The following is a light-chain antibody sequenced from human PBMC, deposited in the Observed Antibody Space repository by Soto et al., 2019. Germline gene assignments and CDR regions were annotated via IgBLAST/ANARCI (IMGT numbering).Light chain of an antibody. CDR2: RTS. CDR1: QSIVYSDGNAY. Sequence: DVVMTQSPLSLPVTLGQPASISCRSSQSIVYSDGNAYLSWFQQRPGQSPRRLIDRTSNRDSGVPDRFSRSGSATDFTPTINRVEAEDVGVYYCMQGTVWPPTFGRGTKVEIK. CDR3: MQGTVWPPT. V-gene: IGKV2-30*01. J-gene: IGKJ1*01.